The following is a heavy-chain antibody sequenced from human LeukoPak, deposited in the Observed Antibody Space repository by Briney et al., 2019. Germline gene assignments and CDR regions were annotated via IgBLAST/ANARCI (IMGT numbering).Heavy chain of an antibody. CDR2: INHSGST. V-gene: IGHV4-34*01. CDR1: GGSFSGYY. CDR3: ARAPTREGGGALFDY. J-gene: IGHJ4*02. D-gene: IGHD3-16*01. Sequence: PSETLSLTCAVYGGSFSGYYWSWIRQPPGKGLEWIGEINHSGSTNYSPSLKSRVTISVDTSKNQFSLKLSSVTAADTAVYYCARAPTREGGGALFDYWGQGTLVTVSS.